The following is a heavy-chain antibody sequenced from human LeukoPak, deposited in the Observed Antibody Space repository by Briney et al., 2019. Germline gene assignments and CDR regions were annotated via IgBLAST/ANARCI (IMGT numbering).Heavy chain of an antibody. CDR2: IYSGST. CDR1: GGSMSRYY. J-gene: IGHJ4*02. Sequence: PSETLSLTCTVSGGSMSRYYWSWIRQPPGKGLEWIGYIYSGSTDYNPSLKSRVTISVDTPKNQFSLKVSSVTAADTAVYYCARVAPGSCGGSCYALDYWGQGTLVTVSS. V-gene: IGHV4-59*01. D-gene: IGHD2-15*01. CDR3: ARVAPGSCGGSCYALDY.